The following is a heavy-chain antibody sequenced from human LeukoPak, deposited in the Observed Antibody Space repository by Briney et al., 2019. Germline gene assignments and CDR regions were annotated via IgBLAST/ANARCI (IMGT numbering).Heavy chain of an antibody. CDR3: ARLPGYYYDSSGYLDY. CDR1: GGSFSGYY. Sequence: PSETLSLTCAVYGGSFSGYYWSWIRQPPGKGLEWIGEINHSGSTNYNPSLKSRVTISVDTSKNQFSLKLSSVTAADTAVYYCARLPGYYYDSSGYLDYWGQGTLVTVSS. V-gene: IGHV4-34*01. J-gene: IGHJ4*02. CDR2: INHSGST. D-gene: IGHD3-22*01.